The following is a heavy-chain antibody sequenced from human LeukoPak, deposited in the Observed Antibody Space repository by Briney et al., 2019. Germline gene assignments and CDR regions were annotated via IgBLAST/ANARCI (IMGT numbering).Heavy chain of an antibody. CDR1: GGSFSGYY. Sequence: SATLSLTCAVYGGSFSGYYWSWIRQPPGKGLEWIGEINHSGSTNYNPSLKSRVTISVDTSKNQFSLKLSSVTAADTAVYYCARGDSRGFDIWGQGTMVTVSS. D-gene: IGHD6-13*01. J-gene: IGHJ3*02. CDR2: INHSGST. V-gene: IGHV4-34*01. CDR3: ARGDSRGFDI.